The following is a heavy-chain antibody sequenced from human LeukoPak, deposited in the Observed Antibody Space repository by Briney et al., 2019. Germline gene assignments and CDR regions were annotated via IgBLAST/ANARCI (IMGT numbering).Heavy chain of an antibody. CDR2: ISGSADST. D-gene: IGHD6-19*01. V-gene: IGHV3-23*01. CDR3: AKDHGSGWYGY. J-gene: IGHJ4*02. Sequence: GGSLRLSCAASGFTFSSYAMSWVRQAPGKGLEWVTAISGSADSTYYADSVKGRFTISRDNAKNTLYLQMNSLRAEDTAVYYCAKDHGSGWYGYWGQGTLVTVSS. CDR1: GFTFSSYA.